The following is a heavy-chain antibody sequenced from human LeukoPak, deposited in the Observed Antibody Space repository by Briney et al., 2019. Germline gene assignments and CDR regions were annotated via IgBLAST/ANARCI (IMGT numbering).Heavy chain of an antibody. CDR1: GFTFSSYS. CDR3: ARSGMATILRLGFDY. V-gene: IGHV3-21*01. CDR2: ISSSSSYI. D-gene: IGHD5-24*01. Sequence: GGSLRLSCAASGFTFSSYSMKWVRQAPGKGLEWVSSISSSSSYIYYADSVKGRFTISRDNAKNSLYLQMNSLRAEDTAVYYCARSGMATILRLGFDYWGQGTLVTVSS. J-gene: IGHJ4*02.